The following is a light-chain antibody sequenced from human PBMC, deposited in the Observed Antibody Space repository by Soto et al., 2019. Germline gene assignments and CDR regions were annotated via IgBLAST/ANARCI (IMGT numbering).Light chain of an antibody. CDR1: QSVHDN. J-gene: IGKJ2*01. CDR2: RAS. CDR3: QHYNFWPHT. V-gene: IGKV3-15*01. Sequence: EILLTQSPATLAVSPGEGATLSCRASQSVHDNLAWYQQKPGQAPRLLIYRASTRATGVPARFSGSGSGTEFTLTISSLQSEDVSVYFCQHYNFWPHTFGQGTKVDIK.